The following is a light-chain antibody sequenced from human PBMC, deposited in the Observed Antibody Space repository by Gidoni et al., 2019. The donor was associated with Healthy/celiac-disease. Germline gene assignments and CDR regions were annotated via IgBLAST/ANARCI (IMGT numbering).Light chain of an antibody. J-gene: IGKJ3*01. CDR2: LGS. CDR1: QSLLHSNGYNY. CDR3: MQALQTHT. Sequence: DIVMTQSPLSLPVTPGEPASISCRSSQSLLHSNGYNYLDWYLQKPGQSPQLLIYLGSNRASGVPDRFSGSGSGTDFTLKISRVEAEDVGVYYCMQALQTHTFXHXTKVDIK. V-gene: IGKV2-28*01.